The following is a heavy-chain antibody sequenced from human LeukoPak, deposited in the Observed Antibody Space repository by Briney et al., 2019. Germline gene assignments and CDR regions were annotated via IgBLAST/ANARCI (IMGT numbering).Heavy chain of an antibody. Sequence: PGGSLRLSCAASGFTFSSYGMHWVRQAPGKGLEWVAFIRYDGSNKYYADSVKGRFTISRDNSKNTLYLQMNSLRAEDTAVYYCAKDQGDGYNGGAFDIWGQGTMVTVSS. CDR1: GFTFSSYG. J-gene: IGHJ3*02. CDR3: AKDQGDGYNGGAFDI. CDR2: IRYDGSNK. V-gene: IGHV3-30*02. D-gene: IGHD5-24*01.